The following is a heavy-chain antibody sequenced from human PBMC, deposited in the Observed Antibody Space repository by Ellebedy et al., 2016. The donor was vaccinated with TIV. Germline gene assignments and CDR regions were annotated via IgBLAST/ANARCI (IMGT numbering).Heavy chain of an antibody. CDR1: GFAFNQHI. V-gene: IGHV3-23*01. D-gene: IGHD4-23*01. CDR3: ARDPVGVGPAFDV. CDR2: ITESGGNT. J-gene: IGHJ3*01. Sequence: PGGSLRLSCAASGFAFNQHIMHWVRQAPGKGLEWVSSITESGGNTYYADSVKGRFTISRDNSKDTLFLQMNSLRAEDTAIYFCARDPVGVGPAFDVWGQGTMVTVSS.